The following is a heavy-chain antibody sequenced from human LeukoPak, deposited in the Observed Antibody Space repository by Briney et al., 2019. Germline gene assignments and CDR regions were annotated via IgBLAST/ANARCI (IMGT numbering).Heavy chain of an antibody. J-gene: IGHJ4*02. CDR1: GGSISSSSYY. Sequence: SETLSLTCTVSGGSISSSSYYWGWIRQPPGKGLEWIGYIYYSGSTYYNPSLKSRVTISVDTSKNQFSLKLSSVTAADTAVYYCARLKVRGVSPDYWGQGTLVTVSS. CDR2: IYYSGST. V-gene: IGHV4-39*01. CDR3: ARLKVRGVSPDY. D-gene: IGHD3-10*01.